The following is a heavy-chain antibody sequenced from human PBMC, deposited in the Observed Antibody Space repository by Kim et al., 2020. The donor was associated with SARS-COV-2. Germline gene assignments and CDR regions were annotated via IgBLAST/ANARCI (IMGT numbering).Heavy chain of an antibody. V-gene: IGHV3-48*03. CDR1: GFTFSTYE. CDR3: TRETFYYGDYVF. Sequence: GGSLRLSCTASGFTFSTYEMTWVRQAPGKGLEWVSYISSSGTVIYYADSVKGRFTISRDNAKNSLYLQMNSLKVEDTAVYYCTRETFYYGDYVFWGQGTLVTVSS. J-gene: IGHJ1*01. D-gene: IGHD4-17*01. CDR2: ISSSGTVI.